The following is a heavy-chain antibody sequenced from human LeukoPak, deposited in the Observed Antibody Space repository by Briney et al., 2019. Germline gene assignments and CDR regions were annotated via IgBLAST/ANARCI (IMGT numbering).Heavy chain of an antibody. J-gene: IGHJ4*02. CDR3: ARLGYNHWDLDS. D-gene: IGHD1-14*01. CDR1: EFIFSNYW. Sequence: GGSLRLSCAASEFIFSNYWMTWVRQSPGKGLGWVASIRDDGGHKGYIDSVKGRFSVSRDNPRNSLYLQMNSLTAEDTAVYYCARLGYNHWDLDSWGQGAQVTVSS. CDR2: IRDDGGHK. V-gene: IGHV3-7*01.